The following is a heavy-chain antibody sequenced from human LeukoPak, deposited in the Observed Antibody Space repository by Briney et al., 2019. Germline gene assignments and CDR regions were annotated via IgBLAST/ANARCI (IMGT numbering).Heavy chain of an antibody. CDR2: ISSSGSTI. J-gene: IGHJ4*02. D-gene: IGHD5-24*01. V-gene: IGHV3-48*03. CDR3: ARVRGGYNSFYFDY. CDR1: GFTFSSYE. Sequence: PGGSLRLSCAVSGFTFSSYEMNWVRQAPGKGLEWVSYISSSGSTIYYADSVKGRFTISRDNAKNSLYLQMNSLRAEDTAVYYCARVRGGYNSFYFDYWGQGTLVTVSS.